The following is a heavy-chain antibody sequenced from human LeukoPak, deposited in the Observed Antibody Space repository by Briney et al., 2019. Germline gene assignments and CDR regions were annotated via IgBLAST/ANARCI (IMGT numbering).Heavy chain of an antibody. CDR2: LSARGEYT. V-gene: IGHV3-23*01. CDR1: GFTFSRYA. CDR3: ARDHYYDSSGYDY. J-gene: IGHJ4*02. D-gene: IGHD3-22*01. Sequence: PGGSLRLSCAASGFTFSRYAMTWVRQAPGKGLEWVAGLSARGEYTYYADSVRGRFTISRDNAKNSLYLQMNSLRAEDTAVYYCARDHYYDSSGYDYWGQGTLVTVSS.